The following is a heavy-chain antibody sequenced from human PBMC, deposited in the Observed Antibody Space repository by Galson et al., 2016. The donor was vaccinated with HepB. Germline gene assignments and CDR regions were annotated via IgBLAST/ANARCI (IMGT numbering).Heavy chain of an antibody. V-gene: IGHV4-31*03. D-gene: IGHD6-13*01. CDR2: IYYSGST. Sequence: LSLTCTVSGGSISSGGYYWSWIRQHPGKGLEWTGYIYYSGSTYYNPSLRSRVTISADTSKNQFSLKLSSVTAADTAVYYCASWGYSSSRYSDYWGQGTLVTVSS. CDR1: GGSISSGGYY. CDR3: ASWGYSSSRYSDY. J-gene: IGHJ4*02.